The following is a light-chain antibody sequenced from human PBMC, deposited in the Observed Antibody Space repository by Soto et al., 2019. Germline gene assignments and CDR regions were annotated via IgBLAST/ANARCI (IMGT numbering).Light chain of an antibody. CDR1: TGIRTD. V-gene: IGKV1-6*01. CDR2: AAT. J-gene: IGKJ1*01. CDR3: LHGYNCPRT. Sequence: SKRIHPRSRLTTSKEDRVTITCRASTGIRTDLSWYQQKPGKVPKVLIYAATSLHSGVPSRFSGSGSGTDFTLTISSLQPEDFATYYCLHGYNCPRTFGQGTILDIK.